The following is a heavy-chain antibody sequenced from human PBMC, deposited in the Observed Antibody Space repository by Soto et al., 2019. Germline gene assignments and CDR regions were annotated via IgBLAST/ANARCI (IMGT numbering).Heavy chain of an antibody. Sequence: TSETLSLTCTVSGGSISSGDYYWSWIRQPPGKGLEWIGYIYYSGSTYYNPSLKSRVTISVDTSKNQFSLKLSSVTAADTAVYYCARDRDYYDTSGYYRYFDSWGQGTLVIVSS. CDR3: ARDRDYYDTSGYYRYFDS. CDR1: GGSISSGDYY. CDR2: IYYSGST. J-gene: IGHJ4*02. V-gene: IGHV4-30-4*01. D-gene: IGHD3-22*01.